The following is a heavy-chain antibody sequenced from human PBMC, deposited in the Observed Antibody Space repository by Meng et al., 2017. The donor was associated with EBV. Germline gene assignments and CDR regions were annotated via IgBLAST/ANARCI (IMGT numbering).Heavy chain of an antibody. CDR2: LIPMSDAP. Sequence: QVRLVQSGGEVKKPGYSVKVSCKTAGGTFRSDAISWVRQAPGQGLEWMGGLIPMSDAPHYAQKFQGRVTITADESTSTHYMDLSGLRSEDTAVYYCASESGRGFTPDYWGQGTLVTVSS. CDR1: GGTFRSDA. V-gene: IGHV1-69*01. D-gene: IGHD3-10*01. J-gene: IGHJ4*02. CDR3: ASESGRGFTPDY.